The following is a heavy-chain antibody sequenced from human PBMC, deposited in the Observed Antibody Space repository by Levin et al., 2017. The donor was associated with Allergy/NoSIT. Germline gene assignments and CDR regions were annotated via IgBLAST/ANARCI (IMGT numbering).Heavy chain of an antibody. CDR2: IYHSGST. V-gene: IGHV4-34*01. D-gene: IGHD2-15*01. CDR3: AGRSVYCSGGSCYRGAFDI. J-gene: IGHJ3*02. Sequence: SETLSLTCAVYGGSFSGYSWSGIRQPPGKGLEWIGEIYHSGSTNYNPSLKSRVTISVDTSKNQFSLKLSSVTAADTAVYYCAGRSVYCSGGSCYRGAFDIWGQGTMVIVSS. CDR1: GGSFSGYS.